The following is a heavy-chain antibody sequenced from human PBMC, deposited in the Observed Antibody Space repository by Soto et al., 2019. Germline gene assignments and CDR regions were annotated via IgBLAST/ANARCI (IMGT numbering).Heavy chain of an antibody. CDR2: IYYSGST. Sequence: PSETLSLTCTVSGGSVSSGSYYWSWIRQPPGKGLEWIGYIYYSGSTNYNPSLKSRVTISVDTSKNQFSLKLSSVTAADTAVYYCARDFQAPYYGSSLVRTGDAFDIWGQGTMVTVSS. CDR3: ARDFQAPYYGSSLVRTGDAFDI. CDR1: GGSVSSGSYY. V-gene: IGHV4-61*01. J-gene: IGHJ3*02. D-gene: IGHD3-22*01.